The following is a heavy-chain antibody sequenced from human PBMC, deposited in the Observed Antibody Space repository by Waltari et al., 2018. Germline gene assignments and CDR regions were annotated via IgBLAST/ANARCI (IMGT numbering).Heavy chain of an antibody. CDR1: GFTCSNFA. CDR2: IWYDGSNK. Sequence: QVQLVESGGGVVQPGRSLRLPCFASGFTCSNFAMHWVRQAPGKGLEWVAAIWYDGSNKYYGDSLKGRITISRDNSKNTVFLQMESLRPDDTGLYYCAKDKTTTLATFPDYWGQGTLVTVSS. CDR3: AKDKTTTLATFPDY. D-gene: IGHD1-26*01. J-gene: IGHJ4*02. V-gene: IGHV3-30*18.